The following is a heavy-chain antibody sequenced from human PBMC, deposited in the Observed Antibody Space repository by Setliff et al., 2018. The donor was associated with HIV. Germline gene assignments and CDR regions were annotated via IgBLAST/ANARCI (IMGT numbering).Heavy chain of an antibody. CDR1: GYTFTEFY. CDR2: IYPNTGGT. CDR3: TRSTSAD. J-gene: IGHJ4*02. Sequence: ASVKVSCKASGYTFTEFYVHWVRRAPGEGLEWIGWIYPNTGGTNHAQKFQGRVTMNRDTSIRTAYMELRMLTSDDTAIYYCTRSTSADWGPGTMVTVSS. V-gene: IGHV1-2*02. D-gene: IGHD3-10*01.